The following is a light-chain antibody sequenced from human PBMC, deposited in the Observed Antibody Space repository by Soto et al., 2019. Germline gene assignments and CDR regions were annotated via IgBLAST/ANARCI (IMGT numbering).Light chain of an antibody. CDR1: SSNIGGNT. Sequence: QSVLTQPPSASGTPGQRVTISCSGSSSNIGGNTVNWYQQLPGTAPKLLIYANNQRPSGVPDRFSGSKSGTSASLAISGLQSEDEADYYCAAWDDSLSALVFGGGTKLTVL. J-gene: IGLJ2*01. CDR3: AAWDDSLSALV. CDR2: ANN. V-gene: IGLV1-44*01.